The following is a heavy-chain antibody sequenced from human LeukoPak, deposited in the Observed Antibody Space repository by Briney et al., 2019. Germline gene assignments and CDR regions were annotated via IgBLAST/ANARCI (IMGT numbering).Heavy chain of an antibody. CDR2: IYYSGST. Sequence: SETLSLTCTVSGGSISSYYWSWIRQPPGKGLEWIGYIYYSGSTNYNPSLKSRVTMSVDTSKNQFSLKLSSVTAADTAVYYCARGGRIAAAGFDYWGQGTLVTVSS. V-gene: IGHV4-59*01. D-gene: IGHD6-13*01. CDR1: GGSISSYY. J-gene: IGHJ4*02. CDR3: ARGGRIAAAGFDY.